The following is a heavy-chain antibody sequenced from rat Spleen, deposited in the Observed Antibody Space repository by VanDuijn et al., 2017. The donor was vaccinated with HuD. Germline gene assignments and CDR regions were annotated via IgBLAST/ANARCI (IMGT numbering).Heavy chain of an antibody. D-gene: IGHD1-12*03. CDR3: ARVDGYYRTMDA. CDR2: ISSDGGRN. J-gene: IGHJ4*01. V-gene: IGHV5-25*01. CDR1: GFTFSTYG. Sequence: EVQLVESGGGLVQPGRSMKLSCAVSGFTFSTYGMAWVRQAPKKGLDWVAYISSDGGRNFYRDSVRGRFTISRDNAKSTLYLQMDSLRSEDTATYYCARVDGYYRTMDAWGQGASVTVSS.